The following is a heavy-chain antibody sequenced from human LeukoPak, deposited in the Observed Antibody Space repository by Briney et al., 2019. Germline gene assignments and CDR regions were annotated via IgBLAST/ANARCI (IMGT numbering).Heavy chain of an antibody. CDR3: ARVGYDSSGYFLNWFDP. Sequence: GGSLRLSCAASGFTFSSYWMSWVRQAPGKGLEWVANIKLDGSEKYYVDSVKGRFTISRDNAKNSLYLQMNSLRAEDTAVYYCARVGYDSSGYFLNWFDPWGQGTLVTVSS. CDR2: IKLDGSEK. CDR1: GFTFSSYW. J-gene: IGHJ5*02. D-gene: IGHD3-22*01. V-gene: IGHV3-7*01.